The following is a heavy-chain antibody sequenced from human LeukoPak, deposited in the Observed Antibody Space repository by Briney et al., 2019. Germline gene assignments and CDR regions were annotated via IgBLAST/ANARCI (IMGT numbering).Heavy chain of an antibody. Sequence: SVKVSCKASGGTFSSYAISWVRQAPGQGLEWMGGIIPIFGTANYAQKFQGRVTITADEFTSTAYMELSSLRSEDTAVYYCARGAYDSSGFTFDYWGQGTLVTVSS. J-gene: IGHJ4*02. V-gene: IGHV1-69*13. CDR3: ARGAYDSSGFTFDY. CDR1: GGTFSSYA. D-gene: IGHD3-22*01. CDR2: IIPIFGTA.